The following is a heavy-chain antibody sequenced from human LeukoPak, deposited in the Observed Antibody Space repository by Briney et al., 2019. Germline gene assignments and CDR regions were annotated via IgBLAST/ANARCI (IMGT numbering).Heavy chain of an antibody. Sequence: SETLSLTCTVSGGSISSYYWSWIRQPPGKGLEWIGYIYYSGSTNYNPSLKSRVTISVDTSKNQFSLKLSSVTAADTAVYYCARHLRVRSWFAPWGQGTLVTVSS. D-gene: IGHD3-22*01. J-gene: IGHJ5*02. CDR3: ARHLRVRSWFAP. V-gene: IGHV4-59*08. CDR2: IYYSGST. CDR1: GGSISSYY.